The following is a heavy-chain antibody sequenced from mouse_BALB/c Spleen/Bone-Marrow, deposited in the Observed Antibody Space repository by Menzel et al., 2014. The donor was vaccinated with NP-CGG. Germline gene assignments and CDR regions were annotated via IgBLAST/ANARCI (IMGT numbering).Heavy chain of an antibody. CDR3: ARELGGAY. CDR1: GYTFTDYN. CDR2: IYPYNGGS. D-gene: IGHD4-1*01. V-gene: IGHV1S29*02. J-gene: IGHJ3*01. Sequence: EVQGVESGPELVKPGASVKISCKASGYTFTDYNMHWVKQSHGKSLEWIGYIYPYNGGSAYNQKFKSKATLTVDNSSRTAYMELRSLTSEDSAVYYCARELGGAYWGQGTLVTVSA.